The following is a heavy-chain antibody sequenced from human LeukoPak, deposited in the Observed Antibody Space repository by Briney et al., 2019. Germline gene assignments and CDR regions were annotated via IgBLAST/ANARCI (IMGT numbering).Heavy chain of an antibody. D-gene: IGHD3-3*01. CDR3: ARNRVYYDFWSGYYTDFDY. V-gene: IGHV3-7*01. CDR1: GFTFSSYW. J-gene: IGHJ4*02. Sequence: GGSLRLSCAASGFTFSSYWMSWVRQAPGKGLEWVANIKQDGSEKYYVDSVKGRFAISRDNAKNSLYLQMNSLRAEDTAVYYCARNRVYYDFWSGYYTDFDYWGQGTLVTVSS. CDR2: IKQDGSEK.